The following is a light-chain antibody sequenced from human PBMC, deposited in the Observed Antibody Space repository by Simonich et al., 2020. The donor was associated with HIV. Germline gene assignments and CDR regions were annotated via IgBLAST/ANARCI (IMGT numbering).Light chain of an antibody. CDR3: QQYYNTLWT. V-gene: IGKV4-1*01. J-gene: IGKJ1*01. CDR2: WAS. CDR1: PSVLYSSNNKNY. Sequence: DIVMNQSPDSLAVSLVERATINCKSSPSVLYSSNNKNYLAWYQQKPGQPPKLLIYWASTRESGVPDRFSGSGSGTDFTLTISSLQAEDVAVYYCQQYYNTLWTFGQGTKVEIK.